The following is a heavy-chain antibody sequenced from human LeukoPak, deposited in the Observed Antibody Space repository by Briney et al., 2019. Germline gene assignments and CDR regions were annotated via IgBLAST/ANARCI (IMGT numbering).Heavy chain of an antibody. CDR3: ARHDTAMALYYFDY. J-gene: IGHJ4*02. CDR2: ISGSGDGT. CDR1: GFTFSSYA. Sequence: SGGSLRLSCAASGFTFSSYAMSWVRQAPGKGLEWVSAISGSGDGTYYADSVKGRFTISRDNAKNSLYLQMNSLRAEDTAVYYCARHDTAMALYYFDYWGQGTLVTVSS. V-gene: IGHV3-23*01. D-gene: IGHD5-18*01.